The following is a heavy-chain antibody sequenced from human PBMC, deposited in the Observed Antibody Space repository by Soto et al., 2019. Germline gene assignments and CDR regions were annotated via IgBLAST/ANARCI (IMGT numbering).Heavy chain of an antibody. CDR2: IYNSRST. CDR3: ARDSSGYYYYFDY. J-gene: IGHJ4*02. V-gene: IGHV4-4*08. Sequence: SETLSLTCTVSGGSISSYYWSWIRQPPGKGLEWIGYIYNSRSTNYNPSLKSRVTISVETSKNQLSLKLSSVTAADTAVYYCARDSSGYYYYFDYWGQGTLVTVS. CDR1: GGSISSYY. D-gene: IGHD3-22*01.